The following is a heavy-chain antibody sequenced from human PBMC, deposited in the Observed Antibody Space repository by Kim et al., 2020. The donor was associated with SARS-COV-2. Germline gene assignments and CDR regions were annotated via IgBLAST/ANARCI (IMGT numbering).Heavy chain of an antibody. CDR1: GFTFSSYA. D-gene: IGHD2-15*01. V-gene: IGHV3-23*01. Sequence: GGSLRLSCAASGFTFSSYAMSWVRQAPGKGLEWVSAISGSGGSTYYADSVKGRFTISRDNSKNTLYLQMNSLRAEDTAVYYCVKEWGCSGGSCHHDYWGQGTLVTVSS. CDR3: VKEWGCSGGSCHHDY. J-gene: IGHJ4*02. CDR2: ISGSGGST.